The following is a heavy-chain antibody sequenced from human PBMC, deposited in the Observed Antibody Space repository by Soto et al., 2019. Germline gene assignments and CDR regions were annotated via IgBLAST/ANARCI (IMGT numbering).Heavy chain of an antibody. CDR1: GGSFSSDA. CDR2: IIPTSGTA. D-gene: IGHD2-15*01. V-gene: IGHV1-69*13. Sequence: SVKVSCKASGGSFSSDAISWVRQAPGQGLEWMGGIIPTSGTANYAQKFQGRATITAEESTSTAYMELSSLRSEDTAVYYCARGQGYCSGGICYYYYYGMDVWGQGTTVTGSS. J-gene: IGHJ6*02. CDR3: ARGQGYCSGGICYYYYYGMDV.